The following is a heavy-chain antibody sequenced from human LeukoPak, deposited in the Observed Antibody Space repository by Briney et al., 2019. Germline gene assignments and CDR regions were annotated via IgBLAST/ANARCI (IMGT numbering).Heavy chain of an antibody. D-gene: IGHD4-17*01. CDR2: IYYSGSA. Sequence: SETLSLTCTVSGGSISSYYWSWIRQPPGKGLEWIGYIYYSGSANYNPSLKSRVTISVDTSKNQFSLKLSSVTAADTAVYYCARGVKRTHYGDYVAGWFDPWGQGTLVTVSS. V-gene: IGHV4-59*01. J-gene: IGHJ5*02. CDR3: ARGVKRTHYGDYVAGWFDP. CDR1: GGSISSYY.